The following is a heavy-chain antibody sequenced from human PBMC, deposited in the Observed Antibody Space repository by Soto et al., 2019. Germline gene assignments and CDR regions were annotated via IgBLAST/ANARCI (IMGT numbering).Heavy chain of an antibody. D-gene: IGHD2-21*02. CDR2: IYYSGST. J-gene: IGHJ4*02. CDR1: GGSISSYY. Sequence: QVQLQESGPGLVKPSETLSLTCTVSGGSISSYYWSWIRQPPGKGLEWIGYIYYSGSTNYHPSLKSRVTISVDTSKNQFSLKLSSVTAADTAVYYCAKMTFDDYFDYWGQGTLVTVSS. CDR3: AKMTFDDYFDY. V-gene: IGHV4-59*01.